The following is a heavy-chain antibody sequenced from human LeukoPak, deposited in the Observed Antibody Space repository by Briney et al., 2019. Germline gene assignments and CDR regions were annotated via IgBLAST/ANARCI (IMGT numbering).Heavy chain of an antibody. CDR3: ARLGAGPTYYDFWSGYSSFYFDY. Sequence: SETLSLTCAVYGGSFSGYYWSWIRQPPGKGLEWIGEINHSGSTNYNPSLKSRITISIDTSKNHFSLKLSSVTAVDTAVYYCARLGAGPTYYDFWSGYSSFYFDYWGQGTLVTVSS. CDR2: INHSGST. D-gene: IGHD3-3*01. J-gene: IGHJ4*02. V-gene: IGHV4-34*01. CDR1: GGSFSGYY.